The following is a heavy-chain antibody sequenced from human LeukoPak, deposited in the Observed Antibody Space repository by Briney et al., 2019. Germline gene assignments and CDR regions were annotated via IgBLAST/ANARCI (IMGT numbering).Heavy chain of an antibody. CDR1: GFTFSSYA. Sequence: GGSLRLSCAASGFTFSSYAMHWVRQAPGKGLEYVSAISSNGGSTYYANSVKGRFTISRDNAKNSLFLQMSSLRAEDTAVYFCARGVPSGVDYFDYWGQGTLVTVSS. D-gene: IGHD6-19*01. V-gene: IGHV3-64*01. CDR2: ISSNGGST. J-gene: IGHJ4*02. CDR3: ARGVPSGVDYFDY.